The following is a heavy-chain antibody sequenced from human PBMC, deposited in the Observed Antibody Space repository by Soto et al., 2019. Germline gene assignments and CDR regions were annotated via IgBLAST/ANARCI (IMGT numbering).Heavy chain of an antibody. Sequence: PGGSLRLSCVASGFSFSAHSMNWVRQAPGEGLEWVSYISSSSDTIFYADSVKGRFTISRDNAKNSLYLQMHSLRAEDTAVYYWARDGINQIPGVPLRWFDPWGQGTLVTVSS. CDR3: ARDGINQIPGVPLRWFDP. D-gene: IGHD3-10*01. V-gene: IGHV3-48*01. CDR1: GFSFSAHS. J-gene: IGHJ5*02. CDR2: ISSSSDTI.